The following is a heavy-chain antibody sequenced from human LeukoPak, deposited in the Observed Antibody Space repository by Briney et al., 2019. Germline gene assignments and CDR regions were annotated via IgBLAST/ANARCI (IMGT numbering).Heavy chain of an antibody. CDR2: ISAYNGNT. J-gene: IGHJ4*02. Sequence: ASVKVSCKASGYTFTSYGISWVRQAPGQGLEWMGWISAYNGNTNYAQKFQGRVTMTRDTSISTAYMELSRLRSDDTAVYYCARDLLRGADYWGQGTLVTVSS. D-gene: IGHD3-10*01. CDR1: GYTFTSYG. V-gene: IGHV1-18*01. CDR3: ARDLLRGADY.